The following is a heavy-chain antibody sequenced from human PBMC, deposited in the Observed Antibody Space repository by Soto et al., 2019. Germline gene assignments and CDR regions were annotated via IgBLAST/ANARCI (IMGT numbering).Heavy chain of an antibody. CDR1: GGSVSSGSYY. D-gene: IGHD6-19*01. CDR3: ARDLSSSGWYVDY. CDR2: IYYSGST. J-gene: IGHJ4*02. Sequence: PSETLSLTCTVSGGSVSSGSYYWSWIRQPPGKGLEWIGYIYYSGSTNYNTSLKSRVTISVDTSKNQFSLKLSSVTAADTVVYYCARDLSSSGWYVDYWGQGTLVTVSS. V-gene: IGHV4-61*01.